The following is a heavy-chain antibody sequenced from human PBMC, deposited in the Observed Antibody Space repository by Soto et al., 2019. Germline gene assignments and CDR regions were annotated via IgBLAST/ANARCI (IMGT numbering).Heavy chain of an antibody. CDR3: ARRAVTTIYYYYYGMDD. D-gene: IGHD4-4*01. CDR1: GRSISSSSYY. V-gene: IGHV4-39*01. Sequence: AESLSITCTVSGRSISSSSYYWGWIRQPPGKGLEWIGSIYYSGSTYYNPSLKSRVTISVDTSKNQFSLKLSSVTAADTAVYYCARRAVTTIYYYYYGMDDWGQGTTFTVSS. J-gene: IGHJ6*02. CDR2: IYYSGST.